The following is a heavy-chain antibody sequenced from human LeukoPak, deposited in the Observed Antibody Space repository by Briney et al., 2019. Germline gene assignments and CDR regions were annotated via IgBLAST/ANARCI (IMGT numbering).Heavy chain of an antibody. CDR2: IYHSGST. D-gene: IGHD3-22*01. CDR1: GYSISSGYY. J-gene: IGHJ4*02. V-gene: IGHV4-38-2*02. CDR3: ARSGGYYYDSSGYLDY. Sequence: PSETLSLTCTVSGYSISSGYYWGWIRQPPGKGLEWIGSIYHSGSTYYNPSLKSRVTISVDTSKNQFSLKLSSVTAADTAVYYCARSGGYYYDSSGYLDYWGQGTLVTVSS.